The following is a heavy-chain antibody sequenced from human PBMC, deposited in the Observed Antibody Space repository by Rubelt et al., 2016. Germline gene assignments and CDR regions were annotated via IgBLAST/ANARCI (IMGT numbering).Heavy chain of an antibody. D-gene: IGHD4-23*01. Sequence: GGGLGQPGGSLRLSCTASGFAFSIYAMNWVRQAPGKGLEWVSAISSSGVSTYYIDSVKGRFTISRDNSKNTLYLQMNSLRAEDTAVYYCAKVFDGGNSRPPYCWGQGALVAVSS. CDR3: AKVFDGGNSRPPYC. CDR2: ISSSGVST. V-gene: IGHV3-23*01. CDR1: GFAFSIYA. J-gene: IGHJ4*02.